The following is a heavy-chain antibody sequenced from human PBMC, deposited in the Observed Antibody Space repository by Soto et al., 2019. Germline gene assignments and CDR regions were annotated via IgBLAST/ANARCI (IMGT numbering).Heavy chain of an antibody. CDR3: AREQGAVPLYGMDV. CDR2: MNPNSGNT. J-gene: IGHJ6*02. V-gene: IGHV1-8*01. Sequence: ASVKVSCKASGYTFTSYDINWVRQATGQGLEWMGWMNPNSGNTGYAQKFQGRVTMTRNASISTAYMELSSLRSEDTAVYYCAREQGAVPLYGMDVWGQGTTVTVSS. D-gene: IGHD1-26*01. CDR1: GYTFTSYD.